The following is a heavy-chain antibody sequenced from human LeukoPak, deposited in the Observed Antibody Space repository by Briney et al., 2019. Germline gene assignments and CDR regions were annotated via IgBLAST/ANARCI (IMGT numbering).Heavy chain of an antibody. CDR3: ARGPNSSGWYLTPKSRQLRTGRY. J-gene: IGHJ4*02. Sequence: SETLSLTCAVSGGSISSGGYSWSWIRQPPGKALEWIGNIFYSGSTYYSPSLKSRVTISLDTSRNQFSLKLSSVTAADTAVYYCARGPNSSGWYLTPKSRQLRTGRYWGQGTLVTVSS. V-gene: IGHV4-30-4*07. CDR1: GGSISSGGYS. CDR2: IFYSGST. D-gene: IGHD6-19*01.